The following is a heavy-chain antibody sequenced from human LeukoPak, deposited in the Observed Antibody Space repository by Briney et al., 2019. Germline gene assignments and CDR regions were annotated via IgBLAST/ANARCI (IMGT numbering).Heavy chain of an antibody. CDR1: GFTFSSYG. D-gene: IGHD3-10*01. J-gene: IGHJ4*02. CDR3: AKLPSYYYGSGSYYNPEYYFDY. Sequence: GGSLRLSCAASGFTFSSYGMSWVRQAPGKGLEWVSAISGSGGSTYYADSVKGRFTISRDNSKNTLYLQMNSLRAEDTAVYYCAKLPSYYYGSGSYYNPEYYFDYWGQGTLVTVSS. V-gene: IGHV3-23*01. CDR2: ISGSGGST.